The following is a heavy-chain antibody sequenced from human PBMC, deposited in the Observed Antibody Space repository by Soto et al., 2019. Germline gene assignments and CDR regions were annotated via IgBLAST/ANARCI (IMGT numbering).Heavy chain of an antibody. CDR1: GFTFSDYS. J-gene: IGHJ4*02. D-gene: IGHD1-1*01. CDR3: TKRATTVPTPGNYFDS. V-gene: IGHV3-23*01. CDR2: LTRGGTS. Sequence: PGGSLRLSCAASGFTFSDYSVSWVRQTPERGLEWVSTLTRGGTSYYADSVQGRFTVSRDNSKNTVSLQMHSLRAEDTALYYCTKRATTVPTPGNYFDSWGQGTLVTVSS.